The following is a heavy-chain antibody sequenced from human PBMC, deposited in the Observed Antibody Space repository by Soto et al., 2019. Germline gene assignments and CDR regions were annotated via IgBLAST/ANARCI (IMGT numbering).Heavy chain of an antibody. V-gene: IGHV2-70*11. Sequence: SGPTLVNPTQTLTLTCTFSGFSLRNSGMCVSWIRQPPGKALEWLARIDWDDDKYYSTSLKTRLTISKDTSKNQVVLTMTNMDPVDTATYYCARIDTGTTDYYYGMDVWGQGTTVTVSS. CDR1: GFSLRNSGMC. CDR3: ARIDTGTTDYYYGMDV. J-gene: IGHJ6*02. D-gene: IGHD1-7*01. CDR2: IDWDDDK.